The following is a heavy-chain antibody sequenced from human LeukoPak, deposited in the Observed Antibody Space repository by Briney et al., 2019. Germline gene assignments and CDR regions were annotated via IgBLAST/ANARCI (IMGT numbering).Heavy chain of an antibody. CDR2: IYSGGST. CDR1: GFTVSSNY. J-gene: IGHJ4*02. CDR3: ARSIMITFGGNDY. D-gene: IGHD3-16*01. V-gene: IGHV3-66*01. Sequence: GGSLRLSCAASGFTVSSNYMSWVRQAPGKGLEWVSVIYSGGSTYYADSVKGRFTISRDNSKNTLYLQMNSLRAEDTAVYYCARSIMITFGGNDYWGQGTLVTVSS.